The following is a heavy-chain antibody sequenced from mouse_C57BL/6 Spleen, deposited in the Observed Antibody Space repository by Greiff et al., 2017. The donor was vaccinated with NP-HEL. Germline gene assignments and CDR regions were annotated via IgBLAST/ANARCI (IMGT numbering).Heavy chain of an antibody. J-gene: IGHJ2*01. CDR2: ISSGSSTI. D-gene: IGHD1-1*01. CDR3: ARRIRDYGSSSVFDY. CDR1: GFTFSDYG. Sequence: EVKVVESGGGLVKPGGSLKLSCAASGFTFSDYGMHWVRQAPEKGLEWVAYISSGSSTIYYADTVKGRFTISRDNAKNTLFLQMTSLRSEDTAMYYCARRIRDYGSSSVFDYWGQGTTLTVSS. V-gene: IGHV5-17*01.